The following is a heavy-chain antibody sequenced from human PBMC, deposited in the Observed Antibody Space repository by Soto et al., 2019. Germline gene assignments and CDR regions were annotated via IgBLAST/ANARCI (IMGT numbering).Heavy chain of an antibody. V-gene: IGHV1-3*01. CDR1: GYTFTSYA. J-gene: IGHJ5*02. CDR3: ARDGGGYCSGGSCYQFDP. Sequence: ASVTVYCQASGYTFTSYAMHWVRQAPGQRLEWMGWINAGNGNTKYSQKFQGRVTITRDTSASTAYMELSSLRSEDTAVYYCARDGGGYCSGGSCYQFDPWGQGTLVTVSS. CDR2: INAGNGNT. D-gene: IGHD2-15*01.